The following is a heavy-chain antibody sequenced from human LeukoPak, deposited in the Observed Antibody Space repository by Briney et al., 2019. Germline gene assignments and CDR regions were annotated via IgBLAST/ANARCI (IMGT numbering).Heavy chain of an antibody. V-gene: IGHV4-59*01. Sequence: SETLSLTCTVSGGSISSYYWSWIRQPRGKGLEWIGYIYYSGSTNYNPSLKSLVTISVDTSKNQFSLKLSSVTAADTAVYYCARVFGSSGASFDYWGQGTLVTVSS. D-gene: IGHD6-6*01. CDR2: IYYSGST. J-gene: IGHJ4*02. CDR1: GGSISSYY. CDR3: ARVFGSSGASFDY.